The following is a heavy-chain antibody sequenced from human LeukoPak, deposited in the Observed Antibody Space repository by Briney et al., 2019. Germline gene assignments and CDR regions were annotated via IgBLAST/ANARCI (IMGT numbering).Heavy chain of an antibody. J-gene: IGHJ4*02. Sequence: PSETLSLTCTVSGGSISNYYWSWIRQPPGKGLEWIAYIYYSGSTYYNPSLKSRVTISVDTSKNQFSLKLSSVTAADTAVYYCARGKEVVGATFDYWGQGTLVTVSS. CDR1: GGSISNYY. CDR3: ARGKEVVGATFDY. V-gene: IGHV4-59*12. D-gene: IGHD1-26*01. CDR2: IYYSGST.